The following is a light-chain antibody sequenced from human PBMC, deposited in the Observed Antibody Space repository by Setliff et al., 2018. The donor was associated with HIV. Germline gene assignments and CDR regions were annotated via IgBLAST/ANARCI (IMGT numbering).Light chain of an antibody. CDR2: DVS. Sequence: QPALAQPASVSGSPGQSITISCTGTSSDVGGYNYVSWYQQHPGKAPKLRIYDVSNRPSGVSNRFSGSKSGNTASLTISGLQAEDEADYYCSSYTSTSTLFVFGTGTKGTVL. CDR3: SSYTSTSTLFV. J-gene: IGLJ1*01. V-gene: IGLV2-14*03. CDR1: SSDVGGYNY.